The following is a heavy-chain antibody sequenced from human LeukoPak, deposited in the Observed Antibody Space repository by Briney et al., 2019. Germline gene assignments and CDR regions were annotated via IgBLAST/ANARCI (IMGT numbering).Heavy chain of an antibody. Sequence: SETLSLTCTVSGVSMSSYYWSWIRQPPGKGLEWIGRIYTSGTTDYNPSLRTRVTISVDASRNQFSLNLSSVTAADTAVYYCARWSGSVTARNYYYYMDVWGEGTTVTVPS. CDR1: GVSMSSYY. CDR2: IYTSGTT. V-gene: IGHV4-4*09. D-gene: IGHD6-6*01. CDR3: ARWSGSVTARNYYYYMDV. J-gene: IGHJ6*03.